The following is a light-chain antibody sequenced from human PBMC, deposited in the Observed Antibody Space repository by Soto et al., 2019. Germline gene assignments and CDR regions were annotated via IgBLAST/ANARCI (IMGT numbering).Light chain of an antibody. CDR2: WAS. CDR3: QQYYSTPTWT. Sequence: DIVMTQSPDSLAVSLGERATINCKSSQSILYSSNNKNYLAWYQQKPGQPPKLLIYWASTRESGVPDRFSRSGSGTDFTLTISNLQAEDVAVYYCQQYYSTPTWTFGQGTKVDIK. CDR1: QSILYSSNNKNY. J-gene: IGKJ1*01. V-gene: IGKV4-1*01.